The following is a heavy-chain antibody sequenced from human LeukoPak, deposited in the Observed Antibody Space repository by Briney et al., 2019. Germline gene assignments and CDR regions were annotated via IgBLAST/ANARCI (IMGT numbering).Heavy chain of an antibody. CDR1: GFTFSSYA. CDR3: AKDRGYCSSTCCPVDY. V-gene: IGHV3-23*01. J-gene: IGHJ4*02. CDR2: ISGSGGST. Sequence: GGSLRLSCAASGFTFSSYAMSWVRQAPGKGLEWVSAISGSGGSTYYADSVKGRFTISRDNSKNTLYLQMNSLRAEDTAVYYCAKDRGYCSSTCCPVDYWGQGTLVTVSS. D-gene: IGHD2-2*01.